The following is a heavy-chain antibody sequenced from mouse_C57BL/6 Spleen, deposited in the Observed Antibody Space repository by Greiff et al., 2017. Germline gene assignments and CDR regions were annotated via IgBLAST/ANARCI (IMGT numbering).Heavy chain of an antibody. CDR3: ARETGTRVFAY. J-gene: IGHJ3*01. CDR2: ISDGGSYT. CDR1: GFTFSSYA. D-gene: IGHD4-1*01. V-gene: IGHV5-4*01. Sequence: EVHLVESGGGLVKPGGSLKLSCAASGFTFSSYAMSWVRQTPEKRLEWVATISDGGSYTYYPDNVKGRFTISRDNAKNNLYLQMSHLKSEDTAMYYCARETGTRVFAYWGQGTLVTVSA.